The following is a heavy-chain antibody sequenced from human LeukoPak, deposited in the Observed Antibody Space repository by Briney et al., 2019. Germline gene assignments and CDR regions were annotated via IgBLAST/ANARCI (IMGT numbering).Heavy chain of an antibody. CDR1: GGSISSYY. D-gene: IGHD3-10*01. CDR2: IYYSGST. CDR3: ASTPMVRGVITSNWFDP. V-gene: IGHV4-59*01. J-gene: IGHJ5*02. Sequence: SETLSLTCTVSGGSISSYYWSWIRQPPGKGLEWIGYIYYSGSTNYNPSLKSRVTISVDTSKNQFSLKLNSVTAADTAVYYCASTPMVRGVITSNWFDPWGQGTLVTVSS.